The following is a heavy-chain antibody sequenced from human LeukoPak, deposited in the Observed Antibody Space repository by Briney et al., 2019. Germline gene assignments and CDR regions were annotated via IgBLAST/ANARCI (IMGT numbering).Heavy chain of an antibody. Sequence: PGGSLRLSCAASGFTFSSYAMHWVRQAPGKGLEWVAVISYDGSNKYYADSVKGRFTISRDNSKNTLYLQMNSLRAEDTAVYYCAREMVYVWGSYLGFDYWGQGTLVTVSS. J-gene: IGHJ4*02. D-gene: IGHD3-16*02. V-gene: IGHV3-30-3*01. CDR3: AREMVYVWGSYLGFDY. CDR1: GFTFSSYA. CDR2: ISYDGSNK.